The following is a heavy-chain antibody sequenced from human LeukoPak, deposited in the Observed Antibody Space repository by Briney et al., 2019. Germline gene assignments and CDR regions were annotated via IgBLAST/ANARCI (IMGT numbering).Heavy chain of an antibody. D-gene: IGHD2-2*01. CDR2: INPNSGGT. J-gene: IGHJ5*02. Sequence: GASVKVSCKASGYTFTGYYMHWVRQAPGQGLESMGWINPNSGGTNYAQKFQGRVTMTRDTSISTAYMELSRLRSDDTAVYYCARPFDCSSTSCYPSRHWFDPWGQGTLVTVSS. CDR1: GYTFTGYY. CDR3: ARPFDCSSTSCYPSRHWFDP. V-gene: IGHV1-2*02.